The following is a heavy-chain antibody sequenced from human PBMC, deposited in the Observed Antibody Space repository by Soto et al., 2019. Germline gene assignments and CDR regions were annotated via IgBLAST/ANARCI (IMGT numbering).Heavy chain of an antibody. V-gene: IGHV4-31*03. J-gene: IGHJ4*02. CDR1: GGSISSGGYY. CDR2: IYYSGST. D-gene: IGHD5-12*01. CDR3: ASTSRGDGYNRSDY. Sequence: SETLSLTCTVSGGSISSGGYYWSWIRQHPGKGLEWIGYIYYSGSTYYNPSLKSRVTISVDTSKNQFSLKLSSVTAADTAVYYCASTSRGDGYNRSDYWGQGTLVTVSS.